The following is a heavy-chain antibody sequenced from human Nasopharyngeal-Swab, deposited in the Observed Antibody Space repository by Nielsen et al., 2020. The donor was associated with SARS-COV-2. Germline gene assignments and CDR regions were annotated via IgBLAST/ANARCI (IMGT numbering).Heavy chain of an antibody. CDR3: AREERWYSSGWFDY. Sequence: SETLSLTCTVSGGSISSYYWTWIRQPAGKGLEWIGRIYMSGITNYNPSLKSRVTMSVDTSKNQFSLKLSSVTAADTAVYYCAREERWYSSGWFDYWGQGTLVTVSS. J-gene: IGHJ4*02. CDR2: IYMSGIT. CDR1: GGSISSYY. V-gene: IGHV4-4*07. D-gene: IGHD6-19*01.